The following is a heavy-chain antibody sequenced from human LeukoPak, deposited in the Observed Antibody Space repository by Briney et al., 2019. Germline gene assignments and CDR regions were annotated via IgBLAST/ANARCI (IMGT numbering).Heavy chain of an antibody. CDR2: IYYSGST. CDR1: GGSISSSSYY. D-gene: IGHD2-2*01. J-gene: IGHJ4*02. V-gene: IGHV4-39*01. CDR3: ARHYCSSTSCQFDY. Sequence: PSETLSLTCTVSGGSISSSSYYWGWIRQPPGKGLEWIGSIYYSGSTYYNPSLKSRVTISVDTSKNQFSLKLSYVTAADTAVYYCARHYCSSTSCQFDYWGQGTLVTVSS.